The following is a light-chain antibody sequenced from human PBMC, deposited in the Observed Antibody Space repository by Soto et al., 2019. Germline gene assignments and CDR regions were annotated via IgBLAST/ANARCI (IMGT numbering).Light chain of an antibody. J-gene: IGLJ2*01. Sequence: QSVLTQPPSASGSPAQRVTISCSGSSSNIGSNTVNWYQQLPGTAPKLLIYSNNQRPSGVPDRFSGSKSGTSASQAISGLQSEDEADYYCAAWDDSLNGVVFGGGTKVTVL. CDR2: SNN. CDR3: AAWDDSLNGVV. V-gene: IGLV1-44*01. CDR1: SSNIGSNT.